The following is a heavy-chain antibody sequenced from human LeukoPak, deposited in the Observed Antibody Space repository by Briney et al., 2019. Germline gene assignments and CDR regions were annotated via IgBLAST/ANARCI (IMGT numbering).Heavy chain of an antibody. CDR2: ISSTSSTK. V-gene: IGHV3-11*04. Sequence: PEGSLRLSCAASAFTFSDYYMSWIRQAPGKGLAWVSYISSTSSTKYYADSLKGRFTISRDNSKNTLYLQMNSLRPEDTAVYYCAKDWRRIVVVGPITRHGNYMDVWGKGTTVTISS. J-gene: IGHJ6*03. D-gene: IGHD2-15*01. CDR3: AKDWRRIVVVGPITRHGNYMDV. CDR1: AFTFSDYY.